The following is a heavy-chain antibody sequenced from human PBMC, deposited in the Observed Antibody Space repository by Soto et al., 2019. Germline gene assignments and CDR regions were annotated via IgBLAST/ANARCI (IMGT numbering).Heavy chain of an antibody. J-gene: IGHJ4*02. V-gene: IGHV1-45*02. CDR2: ITPFNGNT. CDR1: GYTFTYRY. CDR3: AGGTGPAAIDY. Sequence: ASVKVSCKASGYTFTYRYLHWVRQAPGQALEWMGWITPFNGNTNYAQKFQDRVTITRDRSMSTAYMELSSLRSEDTAMYYCAGGTGPAAIDYWGQGTLVTVSS. D-gene: IGHD2-2*02.